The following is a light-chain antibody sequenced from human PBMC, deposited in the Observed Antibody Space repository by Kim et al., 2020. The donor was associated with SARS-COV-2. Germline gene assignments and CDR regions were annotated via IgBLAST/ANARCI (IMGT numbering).Light chain of an antibody. J-gene: IGKJ5*01. V-gene: IGKV3-11*01. CDR2: DAS. CDR1: QSISSY. Sequence: EVVLTQSPATLSLSPGERATLSCRASQSISSYLAWYQQKPGQAPRLLIYDASKRATGIPARFSGSGSGTDFTLTISSLVPEDFATYYCQHRNRWHPQATFGQGTRLEIK. CDR3: QHRNRWHPQAT.